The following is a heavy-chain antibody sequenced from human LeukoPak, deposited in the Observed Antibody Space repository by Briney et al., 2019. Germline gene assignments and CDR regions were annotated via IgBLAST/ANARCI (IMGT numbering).Heavy chain of an antibody. V-gene: IGHV1-18*01. J-gene: IGHJ4*02. Sequence: ASVKVSCKASGYTFTSYGISWVRQAPGQGLEWMGWISAYNGNTNYAQKFQGRVTITADKSTSTAYMELSSLRSEDTAVYYCARGRPGGSMRGTDYWGQGTLVTVSS. CDR2: ISAYNGNT. CDR3: ARGRPGGSMRGTDY. D-gene: IGHD2-15*01. CDR1: GYTFTSYG.